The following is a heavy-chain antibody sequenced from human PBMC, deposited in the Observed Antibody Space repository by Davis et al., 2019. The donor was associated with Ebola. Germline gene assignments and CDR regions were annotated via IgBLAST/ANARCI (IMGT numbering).Heavy chain of an antibody. CDR3: TNGYGGYP. D-gene: IGHD4-23*01. V-gene: IGHV3-49*04. J-gene: IGHJ5*02. CDR2: IRSQADGGTT. CDR1: GFNFGYFA. Sequence: GESLKISCEGSGFNFGYFAMSWVRQAPGKGLEWVGFIRSQADGGTTEYATSAADRFTISRDDSQRIVYLQIDSLRAEDTAVYYCTNGYGGYPWGQGTLVIVSS.